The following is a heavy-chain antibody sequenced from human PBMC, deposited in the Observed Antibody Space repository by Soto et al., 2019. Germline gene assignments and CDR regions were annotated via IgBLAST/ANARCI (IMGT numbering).Heavy chain of an antibody. D-gene: IGHD3-22*01. V-gene: IGHV4-59*01. J-gene: IGHJ3*02. CDR2: IYYSGST. CDR1: GGSISSYY. Sequence: QVQLQESGPGLVKPSETLSLTCTVSGGSISSYYWSWIRQPPGKGLEWIGYIYYSGSTNYNPSLKSRVTISVDTSKNQFSLKLSSVTAADTAVYYCARADGHYYDSSGYLNDAFDIWGQGTMVTVSS. CDR3: ARADGHYYDSSGYLNDAFDI.